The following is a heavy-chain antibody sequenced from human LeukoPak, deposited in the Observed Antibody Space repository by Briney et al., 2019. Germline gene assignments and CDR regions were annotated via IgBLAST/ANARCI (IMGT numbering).Heavy chain of an antibody. Sequence: GRSLRLSCAASGFTFSLYPMHWVRQAPGKGLEWVVVISNGGSDKYYAESVKGRFTISRDNSKSTLYLQMNSLSAEDTAVYYCARDVGDCSSSSCYIPADWWGQGTLVTVSS. D-gene: IGHD2-2*02. CDR2: ISNGGSDK. V-gene: IGHV3-30*01. J-gene: IGHJ4*02. CDR3: ARDVGDCSSSSCYIPADW. CDR1: GFTFSLYP.